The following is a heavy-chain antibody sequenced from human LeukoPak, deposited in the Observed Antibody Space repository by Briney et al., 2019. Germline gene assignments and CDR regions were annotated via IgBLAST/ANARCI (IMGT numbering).Heavy chain of an antibody. CDR1: GFTFSNYW. CDR2: INQDGSEK. V-gene: IGHV3-7*01. CDR3: ARDPTQWENPIDY. J-gene: IGHJ4*02. D-gene: IGHD1-26*01. Sequence: GGSLRLSCAASGFTFSNYWMSWVRQAPGKGLEWVANINQDGSEKYYADSVRGRFTISRDNAKNSLYLQMNSLRVEDTGVYYCARDPTQWENPIDYWGQGTLVTVSS.